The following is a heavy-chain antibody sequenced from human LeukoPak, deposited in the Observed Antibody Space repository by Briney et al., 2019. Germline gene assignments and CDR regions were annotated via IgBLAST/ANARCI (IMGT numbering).Heavy chain of an antibody. Sequence: PGGSLRLSCAASGFFTFNNYWMHWVRQAPGKGLAWVSRINTEGITTNYADSVKRRFTISRDNAKNILYLKMNSLRVEDTAVYYCARAYNSGLDYWGQGTLVTVSS. V-gene: IGHV3-74*01. CDR3: ARAYNSGLDY. J-gene: IGHJ4*02. D-gene: IGHD3-22*01. CDR1: GFFTFNNYW. CDR2: INTEGITT.